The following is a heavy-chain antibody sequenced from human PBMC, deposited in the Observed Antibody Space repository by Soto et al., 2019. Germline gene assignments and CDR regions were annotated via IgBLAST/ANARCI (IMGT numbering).Heavy chain of an antibody. V-gene: IGHV3-23*01. Sequence: GGSLRLSCAASGFTFSSYAMSWVRQAPGKGLEWVSAISGSGGSTYYADSVKGRFAISRDNSKNTLYLQMNSLRAEDTAVYYCAKGSHYYYYYMDVWGKGTTVTVSS. CDR1: GFTFSSYA. J-gene: IGHJ6*03. CDR3: AKGSHYYYYYMDV. CDR2: ISGSGGST.